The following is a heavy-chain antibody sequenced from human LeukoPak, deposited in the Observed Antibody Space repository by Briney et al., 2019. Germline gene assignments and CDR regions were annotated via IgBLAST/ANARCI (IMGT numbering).Heavy chain of an antibody. J-gene: IGHJ4*02. CDR3: ARVRGGGNGPGVFDY. V-gene: IGHV1-2*02. CDR2: INPNSGGT. D-gene: IGHD4-23*01. Sequence: ASVKVSCKASGYTFTGYYMHWVRQAPGQGLEWMGWINPNSGGTNYAQKFQGRVTTTRDTSISTAYMELSRLRSDDTAVYYCARVRGGGNGPGVFDYWGQGTLVTVSS. CDR1: GYTFTGYY.